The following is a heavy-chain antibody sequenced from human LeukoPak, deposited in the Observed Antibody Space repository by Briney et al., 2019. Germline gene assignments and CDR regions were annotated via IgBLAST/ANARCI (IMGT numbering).Heavy chain of an antibody. D-gene: IGHD3-22*01. CDR1: GFTFSSYS. V-gene: IGHV3-21*06. J-gene: IGHJ5*02. CDR2: ISSSSSYI. CDR3: ARADSSAYFSGFDP. Sequence: PGGSLRLSCAASGFTFSSYSMNWVRQAPGKGLEWVSSISSSSSYIHYADSVKGRFTISRDNAKNSLYLQMNSLRAEDAAVYYCARADSSAYFSGFDPWGQGTLVTVSS.